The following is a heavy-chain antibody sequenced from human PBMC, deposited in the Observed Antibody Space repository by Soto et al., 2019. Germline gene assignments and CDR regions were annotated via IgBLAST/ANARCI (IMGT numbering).Heavy chain of an antibody. Sequence: SETLSLTCTVSGGSISSYYWSWIRQPPGKGLEWIGYIYYSGSTNYNPPLKSRVTISVDTSKNQFSLKLSSVTAADTAVYYCARDLIARYYDSSGQFYYYYYGMDVWGQGTTVTVSS. V-gene: IGHV4-59*01. CDR3: ARDLIARYYDSSGQFYYYYYGMDV. D-gene: IGHD3-22*01. J-gene: IGHJ6*02. CDR1: GGSISSYY. CDR2: IYYSGST.